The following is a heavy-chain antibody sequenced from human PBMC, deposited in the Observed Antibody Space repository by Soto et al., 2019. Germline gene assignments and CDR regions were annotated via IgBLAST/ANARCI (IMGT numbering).Heavy chain of an antibody. Sequence: PSATQSLTCPVSGGSIRSGGYYWSWIRQHPGKGLAWIGYIYYSGSTYYNPSLKSRVTISVDTSKNQFSLKLSSVTAADTAVYYCARDSPPITYYDILTGHGGGGWFDPWGQGTLVTVS. CDR1: GGSIRSGGYY. J-gene: IGHJ5*02. CDR2: IYYSGST. V-gene: IGHV4-31*03. CDR3: ARDSPPITYYDILTGHGGGGWFDP. D-gene: IGHD3-9*01.